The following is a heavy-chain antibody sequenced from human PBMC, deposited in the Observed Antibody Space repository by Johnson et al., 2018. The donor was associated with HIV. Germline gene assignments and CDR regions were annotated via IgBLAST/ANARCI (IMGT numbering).Heavy chain of an antibody. CDR1: GITSRSYG. D-gene: IGHD5-18*01. CDR2: IRHDGSNK. V-gene: IGHV3-33*01. Sequence: QMLLVESGGGVVQPGRSLRLSCAASGITSRSYGMHWVRQAPGKGLEWVACIRHDGSNKYYPGYVKGRFTIATDNAKNSLYLQVNSLRAGDTAVYYCARVTRIQLWANDACEIWGQGTMVTVSS. CDR3: ARVTRIQLWANDACEI. J-gene: IGHJ3*02.